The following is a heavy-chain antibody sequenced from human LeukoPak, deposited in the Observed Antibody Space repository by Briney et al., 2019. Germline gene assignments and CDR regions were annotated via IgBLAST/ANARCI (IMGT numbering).Heavy chain of an antibody. Sequence: GGSLRLSCAASGFTFSSYAMSWVRQAPGKGLEGASGFSAIGDTPKYADSVKGRFTISRDNAKNTVLLQMNSLRADDTAVYYCAKEGRIAAGTGDYFDYWGQGTLVTVSS. CDR2: FSAIGDTP. V-gene: IGHV3-23*01. J-gene: IGHJ4*02. D-gene: IGHD6-13*01. CDR1: GFTFSSYA. CDR3: AKEGRIAAGTGDYFDY.